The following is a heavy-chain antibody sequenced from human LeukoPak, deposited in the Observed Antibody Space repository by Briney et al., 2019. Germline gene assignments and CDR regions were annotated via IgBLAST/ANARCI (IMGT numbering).Heavy chain of an antibody. CDR2: ISGSGGST. CDR1: GFTFSSYA. Sequence: GGSLRLSCAASGFTFSSYAMSWVRQAPGKGLEWVSAISGSGGSTYYADSVKGRFTISRDNSKNTLYLQMNSLRAEDTAVYYCPKADSSSWRDYLDYWGQGTLVTVSS. CDR3: PKADSSSWRDYLDY. V-gene: IGHV3-23*01. D-gene: IGHD6-13*01. J-gene: IGHJ4*02.